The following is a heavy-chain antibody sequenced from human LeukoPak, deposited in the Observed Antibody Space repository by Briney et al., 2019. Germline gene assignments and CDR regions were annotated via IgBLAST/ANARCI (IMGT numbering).Heavy chain of an antibody. V-gene: IGHV3-23*01. CDR3: AKDVRRQWTELFDY. CDR1: GFTFSSYA. CDR2: ISGSGGST. D-gene: IGHD6-19*01. Sequence: QPGRSLRLSCVASGFTFSSYAMSWVRQAPGKGLEWVSAISGSGGSTYYADSVKGRFTISRDNSKNTLYLQMNSLRAEDTAVYYCAKDVRRQWTELFDYWGQGTLVTVSS. J-gene: IGHJ4*02.